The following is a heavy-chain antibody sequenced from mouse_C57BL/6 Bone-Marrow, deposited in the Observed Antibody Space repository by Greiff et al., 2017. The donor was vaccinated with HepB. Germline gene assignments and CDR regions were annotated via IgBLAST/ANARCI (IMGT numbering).Heavy chain of an antibody. CDR3: ARKMGPWFAY. V-gene: IGHV1-64*01. D-gene: IGHD2-3*01. CDR1: GYTFTSYW. CDR2: IHPNSGST. Sequence: QVQLKQPGAELVKPGASVKLSCKASGYTFTSYWMHWVKQRPGQGLEWIGMIHPNSGSTNYNEKFKSKATLTVDKSSSTAYMQLSCLTSEDSAVYYCARKMGPWFAYWGQGTLVTVSA. J-gene: IGHJ3*01.